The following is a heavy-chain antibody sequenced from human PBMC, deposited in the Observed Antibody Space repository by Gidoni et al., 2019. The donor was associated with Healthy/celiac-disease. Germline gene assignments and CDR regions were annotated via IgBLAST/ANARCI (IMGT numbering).Heavy chain of an antibody. CDR2: IETDGSST. CDR1: GFTFSHYY. Sequence: EVHLVQSGGGLVQPGGSLRLSCEASGFTFSHYYMHWVRQAPGKGLVWVSHIETDGSSTNYADSVKGRFTISRDNAKNTLYLQMDSLRAEDTAVYYCTRDNGGFDYWGQGTLVTVSS. J-gene: IGHJ4*02. CDR3: TRDNGGFDY. V-gene: IGHV3-74*01. D-gene: IGHD2-8*01.